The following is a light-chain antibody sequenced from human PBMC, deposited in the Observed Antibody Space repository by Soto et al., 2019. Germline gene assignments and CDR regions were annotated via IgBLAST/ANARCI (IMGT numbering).Light chain of an antibody. V-gene: IGKV3-11*02. CDR3: QQRYNWPIN. CDR2: ADS. J-gene: IGKJ5*01. Sequence: EIVLTQSPGTLSFPPGQIATLSCSASQSISSRFLAWYQQKPGQAPRLLIYADSNRATGIPARFSGSGSGRDFTLTISSLEPEDFSVYYCQQRYNWPINFGQGTRLEIK. CDR1: QSISSRF.